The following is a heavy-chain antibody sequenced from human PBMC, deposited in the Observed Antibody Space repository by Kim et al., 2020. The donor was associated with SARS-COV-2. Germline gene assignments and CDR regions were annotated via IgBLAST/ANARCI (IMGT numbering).Heavy chain of an antibody. D-gene: IGHD2-15*01. V-gene: IGHV4-59*01. J-gene: IGHJ4*02. CDR3: VRYCTGASCARGFDY. Sequence: PPLKSRVTISVDTSKTQFSLTLSSVTAADTAVYYCVRYCTGASCARGFDYWGQGTLVTVSS.